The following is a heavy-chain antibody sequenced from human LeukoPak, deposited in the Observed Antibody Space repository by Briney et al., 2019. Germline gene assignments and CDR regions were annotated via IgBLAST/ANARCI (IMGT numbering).Heavy chain of an antibody. J-gene: IGHJ4*02. CDR3: ARLYYYDSSGPPL. D-gene: IGHD3-22*01. CDR2: IYYTGRT. CDR1: GGSTSSSSYY. V-gene: IGHV4-39*01. Sequence: SETLSLTCTVSGGSTSSSSYYWGWIRQPPGKGLEWIGNIYYTGRTYYNPSLKSRVTISVDTSKNQFSLKLSSVSAADTAVYYCARLYYYDSSGPPLWGQGTLVTVCS.